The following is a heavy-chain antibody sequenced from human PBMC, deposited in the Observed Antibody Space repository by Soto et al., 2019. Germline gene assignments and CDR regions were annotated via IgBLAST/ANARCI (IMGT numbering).Heavy chain of an antibody. J-gene: IGHJ3*02. V-gene: IGHV3-30-3*01. D-gene: IGHD6-19*01. CDR3: SRWQCLLRRAFYI. CDR1: GFTFSSYA. Sequence: PGGSLRLSCAASGFTFSSYAMHWVRQAPGKGLEWVAVISYDGSNKYYADSVKGRFTISRDNSKNTLYLQMNSLRAEDTAVYFFSRWQCLLRRAFYICGQGTMVTVSS. CDR2: ISYDGSNK.